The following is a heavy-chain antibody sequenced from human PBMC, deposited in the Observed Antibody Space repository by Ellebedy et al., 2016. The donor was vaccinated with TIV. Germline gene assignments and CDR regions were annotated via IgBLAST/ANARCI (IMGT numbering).Heavy chain of an antibody. CDR3: AKDSGRSGWISDY. Sequence: PGGSLRFSCVVSGFTFSTYAMRWFRQAPGKGLEWVSALTTGGVTFYADSVKGRFTISRDSSKNTLYLQMNSLRVEDTAIYFCAKDSGRSGWISDYWGQGTLVTVSS. J-gene: IGHJ4*02. D-gene: IGHD3-10*01. V-gene: IGHV3-23*01. CDR2: LTTGGVT. CDR1: GFTFSTYA.